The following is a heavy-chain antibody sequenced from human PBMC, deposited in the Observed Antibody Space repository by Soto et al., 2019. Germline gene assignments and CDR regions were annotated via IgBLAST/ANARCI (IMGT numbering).Heavy chain of an antibody. D-gene: IGHD5-12*01. Sequence: QVQLQQWGAGLLKPSETLSLTCTVNGGSLTGYYWSWIRQPPGKGLEWIGEVKDGGSTNYSPSLRGRVSIEADTSKHHFSLRLNSVTAAETAVYFCARGQEGIVATHWDQGALVTVSS. CDR3: ARGQEGIVATH. CDR1: GGSLTGYY. V-gene: IGHV4-34*01. J-gene: IGHJ4*02. CDR2: VKDGGST.